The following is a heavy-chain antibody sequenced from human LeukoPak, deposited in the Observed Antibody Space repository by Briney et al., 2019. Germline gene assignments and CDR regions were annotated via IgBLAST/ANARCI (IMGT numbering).Heavy chain of an antibody. CDR2: IYYSGST. J-gene: IGHJ6*02. CDR3: ANQLPPYDSSGYPHGIDV. V-gene: IGHV4-39*01. CDR1: GGSISSSSYY. D-gene: IGHD3-22*01. Sequence: SETLSLTCTASGGSISSSSYYWGWIRQPPEKGLEWLGSIYYSGSTYYNPSLKSRVTISVDTSQNQFSLKLSSVTAAVTAVYYCANQLPPYDSSGYPHGIDVWGQGTTVTVSS.